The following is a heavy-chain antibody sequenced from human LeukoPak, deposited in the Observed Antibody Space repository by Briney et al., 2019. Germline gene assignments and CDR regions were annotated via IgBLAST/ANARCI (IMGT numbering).Heavy chain of an antibody. J-gene: IGHJ4*02. D-gene: IGHD7-27*01. V-gene: IGHV3-72*01. Sequence: GGSLRLSCAASGFTLSDHFMDWVRQAPGKGLEWVGRTKNKAASYTTEYAASVEGRFSISRDDSKNTLYLQMNSLKTEDTAVYYCTSPSGSPDWGYGYWGQGTLVTVSS. CDR3: TSPSGSPDWGYGY. CDR1: GFTLSDHF. CDR2: TKNKAASYTT.